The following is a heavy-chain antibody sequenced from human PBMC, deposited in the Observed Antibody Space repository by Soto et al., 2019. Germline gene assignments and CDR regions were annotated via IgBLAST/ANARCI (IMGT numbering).Heavy chain of an antibody. Sequence: SETLSLTCTVSGGSVSSESHYWSWIRQTPGKGLEWIGHIYVTGAVDYNPSLRDRITISQDTSERQFSLNLRLVTAADTAVYYCARLRIATNNYKWFDPWGQGTLVTVSS. D-gene: IGHD2-21*01. CDR1: GGSVSSESHY. CDR2: IYVTGAV. V-gene: IGHV4-31*03. J-gene: IGHJ5*02. CDR3: ARLRIATNNYKWFDP.